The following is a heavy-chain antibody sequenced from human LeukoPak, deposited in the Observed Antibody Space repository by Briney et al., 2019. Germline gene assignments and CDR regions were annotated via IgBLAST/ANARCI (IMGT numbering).Heavy chain of an antibody. D-gene: IGHD4-23*01. V-gene: IGHV3-53*01. CDR3: ARRDGAYSHPYDY. CDR2: IYSDNT. J-gene: IGHJ4*02. CDR1: GFTVSSNS. Sequence: GGSLRLSCTVSGFTVSSNSMSWVRQAPGKGLEWVSFIYSDNTHYSDSVKGRFTISRDNSKNTLYLQMNSLRAEDTAVYYCARRDGAYSHPYDYWGQGTLVTVSS.